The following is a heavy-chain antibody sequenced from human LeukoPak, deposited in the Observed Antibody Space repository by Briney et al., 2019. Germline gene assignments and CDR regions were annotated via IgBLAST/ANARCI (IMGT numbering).Heavy chain of an antibody. CDR1: GYTFTSYG. V-gene: IGHV1-18*01. CDR2: ISAYNGNT. J-gene: IGHJ4*02. Sequence: VASVKVSCKASGYTFTSYGISWVRQAPGQGLEWMGWISAYNGNTNYAQKLQGRVTMTTDTSTSTAYMELRSLRSDDTAVYYCARDPETRYRSGGSCYYDYWGQGTLVTVSS. D-gene: IGHD2-15*01. CDR3: ARDPETRYRSGGSCYYDY.